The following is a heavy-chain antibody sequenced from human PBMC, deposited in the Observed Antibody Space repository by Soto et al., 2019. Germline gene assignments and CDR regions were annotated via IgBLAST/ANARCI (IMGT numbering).Heavy chain of an antibody. Sequence: QVQLVQSGAELKKPGASVKVSCKASCYTFHNYGISWVRQAPGQGLERMGCISVYNGYANYAQKLQGRVLMTADTSTNTAYMELSSLRSDDTAMYYCTKNSTSWYDSWGQGSLVTVSS. CDR2: ISVYNGYA. CDR1: CYTFHNYG. V-gene: IGHV1-18*01. J-gene: IGHJ5*01. D-gene: IGHD2-2*01. CDR3: TKNSTSWYDS.